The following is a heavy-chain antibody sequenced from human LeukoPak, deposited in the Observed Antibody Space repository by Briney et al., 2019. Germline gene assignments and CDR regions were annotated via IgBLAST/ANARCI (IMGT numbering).Heavy chain of an antibody. CDR1: GFTFSSYG. CDR2: ISYDGSNK. J-gene: IGHJ4*02. CDR3: AKDRSGVGPTAADY. Sequence: GGSLRLSCAASGFTFSSYGMHWVRQAPGKGLEWVAVISYDGSNKYYADSVKGRFTISRDNSENTLYLQMNSLRSDDTAVYYCAKDRSGVGPTAADYWGQGTLVIVSS. V-gene: IGHV3-30*18. D-gene: IGHD1-26*01.